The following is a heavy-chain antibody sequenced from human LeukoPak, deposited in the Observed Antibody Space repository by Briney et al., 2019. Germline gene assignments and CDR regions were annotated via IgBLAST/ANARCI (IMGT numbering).Heavy chain of an antibody. CDR1: GYAFTDYY. CDR3: ARDRDCSGGSCHNWFDP. J-gene: IGHJ5*02. V-gene: IGHV1-2*02. D-gene: IGHD2-15*01. Sequence: ASVKVSCKASGYAFTDYYLHWVRQAPRQGLEWMGWISPSSGTTYYSQKFQGRVTMTSDTSISTAYMELSSLRLDDTAVYYCARDRDCSGGSCHNWFDPWGQGTLVTVSS. CDR2: ISPSSGTT.